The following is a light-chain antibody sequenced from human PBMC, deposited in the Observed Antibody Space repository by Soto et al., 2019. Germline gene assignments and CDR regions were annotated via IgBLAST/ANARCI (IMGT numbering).Light chain of an antibody. Sequence: IVLTQSPGTLSVSPGERSTLSCSASQSVSSNLAWYQQKPGQAPRLLIYGAFSRATGIPDRFSGSGSGTDFTLTISRLEPEDFAVYYCQQYGNSIPITFGQGTRLEI. J-gene: IGKJ5*01. V-gene: IGKV3-20*01. CDR3: QQYGNSIPIT. CDR2: GAF. CDR1: QSVSSN.